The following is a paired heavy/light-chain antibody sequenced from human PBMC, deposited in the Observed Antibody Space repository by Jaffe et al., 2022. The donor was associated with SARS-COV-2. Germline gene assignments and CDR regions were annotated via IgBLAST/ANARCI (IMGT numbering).Heavy chain of an antibody. V-gene: IGHV4-38-2*02. CDR1: GYSIDNGYY. D-gene: IGHD3-3*01. Sequence: QVQLQESGPGLVKPSETLSLTCSVSGYSIDNGYYWSWIRQPPGKGLEWIGSIYHTGSTDYNPSLRSRVTISVDTSKNQYSLKVTSVTAADTAVYYCARDWRGWDSVDYYYHMDVWGKGTTVTVSS. CDR3: ARDWRGWDSVDYYYHMDV. J-gene: IGHJ6*03. CDR2: IYHTGST.
Light chain of an antibody. CDR2: GAS. Sequence: EIVLTQSPGTLSLSPGERATLSCRASQSVGSRYLAWYQQKPGQAPRLLISGASSRATGIPDRFSGTGSGTDFTLTISRLEPGDFAVYYCQHYGNSLYTFGQGTKLEIK. CDR1: QSVGSRY. J-gene: IGKJ2*01. CDR3: QHYGNSLYT. V-gene: IGKV3-20*01.